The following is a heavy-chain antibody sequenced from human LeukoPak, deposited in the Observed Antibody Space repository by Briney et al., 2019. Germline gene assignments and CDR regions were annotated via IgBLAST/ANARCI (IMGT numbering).Heavy chain of an antibody. V-gene: IGHV4-59*01. D-gene: IGHD3-22*01. Sequence: SETLSLTCTVSGGSISSYYWSWIRQPPGKGLEWIGYTYYSGSTNYNPSLKSRVTISVDTSKNQFSLKLSSVTAADTAVYYCAREAAKAYYYDSSGYNDAFDIWGQGTMVTVSS. CDR1: GGSISSYY. J-gene: IGHJ3*02. CDR3: AREAAKAYYYDSSGYNDAFDI. CDR2: TYYSGST.